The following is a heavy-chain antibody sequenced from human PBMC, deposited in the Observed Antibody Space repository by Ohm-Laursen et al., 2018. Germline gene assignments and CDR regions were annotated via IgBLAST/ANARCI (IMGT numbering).Heavy chain of an antibody. V-gene: IGHV3-49*04. J-gene: IGHJ4*02. CDR3: SRAYYYGSESYYEDYFDY. CDR2: IRSRTHSGTS. D-gene: IGHD3-10*01. CDR1: GFTFSNYA. Sequence: SLRLSCAASGFTFSNYAMTWVRQAPGKGLEWVGFIRSRTHSGTSEYAASVKGRFSISRDDSKSIAYLQMNSLKTEDTAVYYCSRAYYYGSESYYEDYFDYWGQGTLVTVSA.